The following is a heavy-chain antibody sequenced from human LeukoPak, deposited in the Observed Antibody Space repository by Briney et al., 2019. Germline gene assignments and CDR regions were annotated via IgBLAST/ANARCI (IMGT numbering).Heavy chain of an antibody. D-gene: IGHD3-22*01. J-gene: IGHJ4*02. CDR1: GGSISSSSYY. Sequence: SETLSLTCTVSGGSISSSSYYWGWIRQPPGKGLEWIGSIYYSGSTYYNPSLKSRVTISVDTSKNQFSLKLSSVTAADTAVYYCASTLYDSSGYYYVEVFFDYWGQGTLVTVSS. CDR2: IYYSGST. V-gene: IGHV4-39*01. CDR3: ASTLYDSSGYYYVEVFFDY.